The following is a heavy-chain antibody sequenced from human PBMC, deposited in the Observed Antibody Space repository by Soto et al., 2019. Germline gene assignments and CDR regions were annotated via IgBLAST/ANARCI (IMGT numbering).Heavy chain of an antibody. CDR1: GGSISSYY. V-gene: IGHV4-59*01. CDR2: IYYSGST. D-gene: IGHD6-19*01. J-gene: IGHJ5*02. Sequence: SETLSLTCTVSGGSISSYYWSWIRQPPGKGLEWIGYIYYSGSTNYNPSLKSRVTISVDTSKNQFSLKLSSVTAADTAVYYCARVRYSSGWYIWFDPWGQGTLVTVSS. CDR3: ARVRYSSGWYIWFDP.